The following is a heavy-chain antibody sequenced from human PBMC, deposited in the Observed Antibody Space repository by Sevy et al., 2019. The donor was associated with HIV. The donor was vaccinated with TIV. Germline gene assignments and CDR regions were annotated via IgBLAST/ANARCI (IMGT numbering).Heavy chain of an antibody. CDR3: AIVTMVRGAILDDAFDI. V-gene: IGHV5-10-1*01. D-gene: IGHD3-10*01. CDR2: IDPSDSYT. Sequence: GESLKISCKGSGYSFTSYWISWVRQMPGKGLEWMGRIDPSDSYTNYSPSFQGHVTISADKSISTAYLQWSSLKASDTAMYYCAIVTMVRGAILDDAFDIWGQGTMVTVSS. CDR1: GYSFTSYW. J-gene: IGHJ3*02.